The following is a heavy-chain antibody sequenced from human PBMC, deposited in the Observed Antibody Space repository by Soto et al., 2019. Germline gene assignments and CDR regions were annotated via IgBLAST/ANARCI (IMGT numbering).Heavy chain of an antibody. J-gene: IGHJ6*02. Sequence: GESLQISCKGSGYSFTTYWIAWVRQMPGKGLEWIGVISPGDSTTRYSPSFQGQVTISADRSIPTAYLQWNSRKASDTAVYYCVRHESFDYNFYGMSVWGQGTTV. V-gene: IGHV5-51*01. CDR2: ISPGDSTT. CDR1: GYSFTTYW. D-gene: IGHD3-10*01. CDR3: VRHESFDYNFYGMSV.